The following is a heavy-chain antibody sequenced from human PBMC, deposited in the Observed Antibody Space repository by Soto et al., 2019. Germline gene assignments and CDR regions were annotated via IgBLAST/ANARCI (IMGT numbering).Heavy chain of an antibody. Sequence: EVQLVDSGGGLVQPGGSLRLSCAASGFIFSNYVMSWVRQAPGKGLEWVSYISDSGGTSYYADSVKGRFTISRDNSKNTLYLQMNSLRDEDTAIYYCAKRPRALLTFDYWGQGPLVTVSS. CDR1: GFIFSNYV. CDR3: AKRPRALLTFDY. V-gene: IGHV3-23*04. CDR2: ISDSGGTS. J-gene: IGHJ4*02. D-gene: IGHD1-26*01.